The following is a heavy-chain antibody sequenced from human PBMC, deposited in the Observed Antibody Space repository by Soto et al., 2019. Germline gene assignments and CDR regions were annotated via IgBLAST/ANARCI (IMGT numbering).Heavy chain of an antibody. CDR3: AREWLRTPGYFDY. Sequence: QLQLQESGSGLVKPSQTLSLTCAVSGGSISSGGYSWSWIRQPPGKGLEWIGYIYHSGSTYYNPSLTSRVTRSVDRSKNQFSLKLSSVTAADTAVYYCAREWLRTPGYFDYWGQGTLVTVSS. CDR2: IYHSGST. V-gene: IGHV4-30-2*01. J-gene: IGHJ4*02. D-gene: IGHD5-12*01. CDR1: GGSISSGGYS.